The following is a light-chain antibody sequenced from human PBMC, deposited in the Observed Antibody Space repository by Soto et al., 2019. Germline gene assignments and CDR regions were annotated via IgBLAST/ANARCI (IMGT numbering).Light chain of an antibody. J-gene: IGKJ1*01. CDR1: ESVSSK. CDR2: RAS. CDR3: HQRQSWPRT. V-gene: IGKV3-15*01. Sequence: EIVMTQSPATLSVSPGERATLSSRASESVSSKLVWYQQRPGQAPRLLIYRASTRAPGIPARFSASGSGTDFTLTISDVQPEDFALYYCHQRQSWPRTFGQGTKVDI.